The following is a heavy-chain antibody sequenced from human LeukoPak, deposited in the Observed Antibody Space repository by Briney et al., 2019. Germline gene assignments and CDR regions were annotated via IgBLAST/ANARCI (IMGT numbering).Heavy chain of an antibody. CDR2: INHSGST. Sequence: PSETLSLTCIVSGGSISSGDYWSWIRQPPGKGLEWIGYINHSGSTYHNPSLKSRTTISVDTSKNQFSLKLSSVTAADTAVYYCARDSSGYFLLDYWGQGTLVTVSS. D-gene: IGHD3-22*01. CDR1: GGSISSGDY. CDR3: ARDSSGYFLLDY. J-gene: IGHJ4*02. V-gene: IGHV4-30-4*01.